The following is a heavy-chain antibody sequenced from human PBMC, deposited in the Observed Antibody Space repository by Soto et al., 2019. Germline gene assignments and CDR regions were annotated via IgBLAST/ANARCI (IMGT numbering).Heavy chain of an antibody. V-gene: IGHV1-46*01. CDR1: GYSITSHY. CDR3: ACCDNRSGHVDF. J-gene: IGHJ4*02. D-gene: IGHD3-3*01. CDR2: INPSDGST. Sequence: GASVKGSCKASGYSITSHYMHWVRQARGQGLEWMGIINPSDGSTKYAQKFQGRVSMTGDTSASTVYMELSSLRSEDTAVYFCACCDNRSGHVDFWGQGTLVSVSS.